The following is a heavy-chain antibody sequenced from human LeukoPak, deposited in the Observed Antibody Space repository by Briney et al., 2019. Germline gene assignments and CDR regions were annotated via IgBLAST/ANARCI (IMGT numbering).Heavy chain of an antibody. Sequence: GGSLRLSCAASGFTFSNAWMSWVRQAPGKGLEWVGRIRSKTDGGTTDYAAPVKGRFTISRDDSKNTLYLQMNSLKTEDTAVYYCTTGQLARGGDYYYGMDVWGQGTTVTVSS. CDR1: GFTFSNAW. D-gene: IGHD1-1*01. V-gene: IGHV3-15*01. J-gene: IGHJ6*02. CDR2: IRSKTDGGTT. CDR3: TTGQLARGGDYYYGMDV.